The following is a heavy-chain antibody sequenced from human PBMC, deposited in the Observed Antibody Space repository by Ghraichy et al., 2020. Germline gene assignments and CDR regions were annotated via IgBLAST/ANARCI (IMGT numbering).Heavy chain of an antibody. CDR3: ARGRTDSSGWYGGWFDP. V-gene: IGHV4-34*01. CDR2: INHSGST. CDR1: GGSFSGYY. D-gene: IGHD6-19*01. Sequence: SETLSLTCAVYGGSFSGYYWSWIRQPPGKGLEWIGEINHSGSTNYNPSLQSRVTISVDTSKNQFSLKLSSVTAADTAVHYCARGRTDSSGWYGGWFDPWGQGTLVTVSS. J-gene: IGHJ5*02.